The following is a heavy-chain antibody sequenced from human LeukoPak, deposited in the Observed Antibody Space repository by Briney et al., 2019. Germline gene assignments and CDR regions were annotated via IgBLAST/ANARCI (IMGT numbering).Heavy chain of an antibody. D-gene: IGHD1-1*01. CDR3: ARWVPRYGRNYFDY. CDR1: GYTFTSYD. V-gene: IGHV1-8*01. CDR2: MNPNSGNT. J-gene: IGHJ4*02. Sequence: ASVKVSCKASGYTFTSYDINWVRQATGQGLEWMGWMNPNSGNTGYAQKLQGRVTMTRNTSISTAYMELSSLRSEDTAVYYCARWVPRYGRNYFDYWGQGTLVTVSS.